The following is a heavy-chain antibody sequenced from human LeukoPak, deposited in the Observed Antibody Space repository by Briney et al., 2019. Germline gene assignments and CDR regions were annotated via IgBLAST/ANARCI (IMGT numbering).Heavy chain of an antibody. D-gene: IGHD2-15*01. CDR3: ARDKGYLAFDY. V-gene: IGHV3-33*01. CDR2: IWYDGSNK. CDR1: GFIFSSYG. J-gene: IGHJ4*02. Sequence: PGGSLRLSCAASGFIFSSYGMHWVRQAPGKGLEWVAVIWYDGSNKYYADSVKGRFTISRDNAKNSLYLQMNSLRAEDTAVYYCARDKGYLAFDYWGQGTLVTVSS.